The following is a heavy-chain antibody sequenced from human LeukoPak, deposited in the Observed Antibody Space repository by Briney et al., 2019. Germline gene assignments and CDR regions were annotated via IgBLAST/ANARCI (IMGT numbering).Heavy chain of an antibody. CDR1: GFTFSSYA. D-gene: IGHD3-10*01. J-gene: IGHJ4*03. Sequence: PGGSLRLSCAASGFTFSSYAMSWVRQAPGKGLEWVSTFSGSGGNTYYADSVKGRFTISRDNSKNTLYLQMNSLRAEDTAVYYWGIDLGGGDPRGFGYWGQGHLGPV. CDR3: GIDLGGGDPRGFGY. V-gene: IGHV3-23*01. CDR2: FSGSGGNT.